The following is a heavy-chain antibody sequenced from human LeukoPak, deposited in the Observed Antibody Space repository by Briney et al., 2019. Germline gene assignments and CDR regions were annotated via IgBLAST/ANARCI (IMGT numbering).Heavy chain of an antibody. J-gene: IGHJ4*02. CDR3: ARHRGGIVVVH. CDR2: INYSGNT. D-gene: IGHD3-22*01. V-gene: IGHV4-39*01. Sequence: PSETLSLTCTVSGGSISSSSYYWVWIRQPPGKELEWIGSINYSGNTYYNPSVKSRVIISVDTSKNQFSLKLSSVTAADTAVYYCARHRGGIVVVHWGQGTLVTVSS. CDR1: GGSISSSSYY.